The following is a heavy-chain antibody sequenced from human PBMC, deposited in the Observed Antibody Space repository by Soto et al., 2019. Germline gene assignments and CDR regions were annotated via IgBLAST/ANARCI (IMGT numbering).Heavy chain of an antibody. V-gene: IGHV2-5*01. CDR3: AHRGYGNYPRDNWFDP. J-gene: IGHJ5*02. CDR1: GFSLTTAGAG. D-gene: IGHD4-17*01. CDR2: TYWNDDT. Sequence: QITLKESGPTLVKPTQTLTLTCTFSGFSLTTAGAGVGWIRQPPGKALEWLALTYWNDDTRYNPSLKSSLTSTTDASKHQVGVTMTNMDPVDTASFYCAHRGYGNYPRDNWFDPCGQGILVIVSS.